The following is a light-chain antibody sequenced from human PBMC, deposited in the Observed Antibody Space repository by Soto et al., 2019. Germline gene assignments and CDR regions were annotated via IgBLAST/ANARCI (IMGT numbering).Light chain of an antibody. V-gene: IGKV3-11*01. CDR3: QQRSNWRPIT. CDR2: DAS. J-gene: IGKJ5*01. CDR1: QSVSSY. Sequence: EIGLTQSPATLSLSPGERATHSCRASQSVSSYLAWYQQKPGQAPRLLIYDASNRATGIPARFSGSGSGTDFTLTISSLEPEDFAVYYCQQRSNWRPITFGQGTRLEI.